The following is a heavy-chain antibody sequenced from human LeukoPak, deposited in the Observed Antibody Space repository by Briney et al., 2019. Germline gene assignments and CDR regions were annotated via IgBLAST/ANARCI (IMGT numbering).Heavy chain of an antibody. J-gene: IGHJ4*02. V-gene: IGHV3-30*03. Sequence: GRSLRLSCAASGFTFSSYGMHWVRQAPGKGLEWVAVISYDGSNKYYADSVKGRFTISRDNSKNTLYLQMNSLRAEDTAVYYCARDRWGYCSSTSCYLFRWGQGTLVTVSS. CDR3: ARDRWGYCSSTSCYLFR. D-gene: IGHD2-2*01. CDR2: ISYDGSNK. CDR1: GFTFSSYG.